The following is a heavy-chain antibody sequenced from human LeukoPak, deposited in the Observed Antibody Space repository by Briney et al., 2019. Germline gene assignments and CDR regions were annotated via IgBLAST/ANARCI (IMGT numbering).Heavy chain of an antibody. CDR2: IDTAGDR. D-gene: IGHD2/OR15-2a*01. CDR3: ARGGSLYDASYYYFLDV. CDR1: GFTFRNYD. V-gene: IGHV3-13*01. Sequence: GGSLRLSCAASGFTFRNYDLHWVRQASGKGLEWVSAIDTAGDRSYPVSVKGRFTISRENDKNSLFLQMNNLSAGDAAVYYCARGGSLYDASYYYFLDVWGKGTRVTVSS. J-gene: IGHJ6*03.